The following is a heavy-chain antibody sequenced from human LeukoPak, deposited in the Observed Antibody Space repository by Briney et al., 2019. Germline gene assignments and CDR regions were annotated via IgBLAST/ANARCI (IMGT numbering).Heavy chain of an antibody. D-gene: IGHD5-18*01. CDR3: ARQGIQLWFAHDY. V-gene: IGHV4-39*01. CDR2: IYYSGGT. CDR1: GGSVSNSSYY. J-gene: IGHJ4*02. Sequence: PSETLSLTCSVSGGSVSNSSYYWGWIRQPPGKGLEWIGSIYYSGGTYYNPSLKSRVTISVDTSKNQFSLKLGSVTAADTAVYYCARQGIQLWFAHDYWGQGTLVTVSS.